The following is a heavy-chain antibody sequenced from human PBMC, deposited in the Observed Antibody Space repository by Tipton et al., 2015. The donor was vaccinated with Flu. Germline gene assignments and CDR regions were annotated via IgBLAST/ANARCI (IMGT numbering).Heavy chain of an antibody. CDR3: AGSGWYAGDY. D-gene: IGHD6-19*01. J-gene: IGHJ4*02. Sequence: TLSLTCSVSGDSIGSRYYWGWIRQPPGKGLEWIGNIHRSGNTYHNPSLKSRVTISVDTSKNQFSLKLSSVTAADTAVYYCAGSGWYAGDYWGQGTLVTVSS. CDR2: IHRSGNT. CDR1: GDSIGSRYY. V-gene: IGHV4-38-2*01.